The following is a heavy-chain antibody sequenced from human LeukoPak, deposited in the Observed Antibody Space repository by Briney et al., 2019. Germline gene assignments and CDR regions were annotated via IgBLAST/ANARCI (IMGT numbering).Heavy chain of an antibody. V-gene: IGHV1-8*01. CDR1: GYTFTSYD. CDR3: ARDTDNYFDY. CDR2: MNPNSGNT. D-gene: IGHD2-8*02. J-gene: IGHJ4*02. Sequence: ASVKVSCKASGYTFTSYDINWVRQATGQGLEWMGWMNPNSGNTGYAQKFQGRVTITADKSTSAAYMELSSLRSEDTAVYYCARDTDNYFDYWGQGTLVSVSS.